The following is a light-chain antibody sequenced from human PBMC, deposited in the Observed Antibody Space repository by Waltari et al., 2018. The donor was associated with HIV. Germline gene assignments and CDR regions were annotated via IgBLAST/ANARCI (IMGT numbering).Light chain of an antibody. CDR3: CSYTGSNPFLL. CDR1: SSNVGSYNL. V-gene: IGLV2-23*02. Sequence: QSALTQPASVSGSPGQSITISCTGTSSNVGSYNLVSWYQQHPGRAPKVMIYEVSKRPSGVSNRFPGSKSGNTASLTISGLQAEDEADYYCCSYTGSNPFLLFGGGTKLTVL. J-gene: IGLJ2*01. CDR2: EVS.